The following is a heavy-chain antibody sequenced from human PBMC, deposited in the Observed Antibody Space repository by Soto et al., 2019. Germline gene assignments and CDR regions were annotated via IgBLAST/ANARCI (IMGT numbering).Heavy chain of an antibody. CDR1: GGTFSSYA. D-gene: IGHD2-2*02. Sequence: VKVSCKASGGTFSSYAISWVRQAPGQGLEWMGGIIPIFGTANYAQKFQGRVTITADESTSTAYMELSSLRSEDTAVYYCARAPVPLYCSSTSCYNGFDYWGQGTLVTVSS. CDR2: IIPIFGTA. J-gene: IGHJ4*02. CDR3: ARAPVPLYCSSTSCYNGFDY. V-gene: IGHV1-69*01.